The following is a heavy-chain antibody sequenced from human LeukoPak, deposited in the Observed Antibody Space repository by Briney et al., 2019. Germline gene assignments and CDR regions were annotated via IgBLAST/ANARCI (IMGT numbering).Heavy chain of an antibody. CDR1: GGSISSYY. CDR2: IYYSGST. CDR3: ARETYGDYEVGMDV. D-gene: IGHD4-17*01. V-gene: IGHV4-59*01. Sequence: PSETLSLSCTVSGGSISSYYWSWIRQPPGKGLEWIGYIYYSGSTNYNPSLKSRVTISVDTSKNQFSLKLSFVTAADTAVYYCARETYGDYEVGMDVWGKGTTVTVSS. J-gene: IGHJ6*04.